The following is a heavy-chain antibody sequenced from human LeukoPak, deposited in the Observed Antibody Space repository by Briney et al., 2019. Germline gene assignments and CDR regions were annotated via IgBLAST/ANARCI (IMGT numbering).Heavy chain of an antibody. CDR3: ARVGSYGMDV. CDR2: ISTSSNTI. D-gene: IGHD3-10*01. Sequence: GGSLRLSCAASGFTFSSYNMNWVRQAPGKGLEWVSYISTSSNTIYYADSVKGRFTFSRDNAKNSLYLQMNDLRAEDTAVYYCARVGSYGMDVWGQGATVTVSS. CDR1: GFTFSSYN. J-gene: IGHJ6*02. V-gene: IGHV3-48*01.